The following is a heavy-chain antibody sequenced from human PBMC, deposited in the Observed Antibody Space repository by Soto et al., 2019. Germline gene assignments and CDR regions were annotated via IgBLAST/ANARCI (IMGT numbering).Heavy chain of an antibody. CDR3: AKAKRGFLPYAMDV. J-gene: IGHJ6*02. V-gene: IGHV3-23*01. Sequence: GASLRLSCAASGFTLSNYAMSWVRQAPGKGLEWVSAISGSGGSTYYADSVKGRFTVSRDNSKNTLYLQMTSLRAEDTAVYYCAKAKRGFLPYAMDVWGHETTGSV. CDR1: GFTLSNYA. CDR2: ISGSGGST.